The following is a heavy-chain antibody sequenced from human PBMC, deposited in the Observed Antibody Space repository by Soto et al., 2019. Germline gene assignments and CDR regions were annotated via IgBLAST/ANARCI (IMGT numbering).Heavy chain of an antibody. CDR3: ARVVVGSRLSLDY. J-gene: IGHJ4*02. D-gene: IGHD1-26*01. Sequence: QVQLVQSGAEVKKPGSSVTVSCKASGGTFSSYTISWVRQAPGQGLDWMAGISPIFGTPIYAQKFQDIVTITADDSTMTAYMEMNRLTSEDTAVYYCARVVVGSRLSLDYWGQGTLVTISS. V-gene: IGHV1-69*01. CDR1: GGTFSSYT. CDR2: ISPIFGTP.